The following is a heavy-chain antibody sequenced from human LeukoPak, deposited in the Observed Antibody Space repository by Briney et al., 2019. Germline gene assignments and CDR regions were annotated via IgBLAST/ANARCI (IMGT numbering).Heavy chain of an antibody. CDR3: AKEWGVDYGLRY. J-gene: IGHJ4*02. CDR1: GFTFSSYS. V-gene: IGHV3-21*04. CDR2: ISSSSSYI. D-gene: IGHD4-17*01. Sequence: PGGSLRLSCATSGFTFSSYSMNWVRQTPGKGLEWVSSISSSSSYIYYADSVKGLFTISRDNSKNTLYLQMNSLRADDTAVYYCAKEWGVDYGLRYWGQGTLVTVSS.